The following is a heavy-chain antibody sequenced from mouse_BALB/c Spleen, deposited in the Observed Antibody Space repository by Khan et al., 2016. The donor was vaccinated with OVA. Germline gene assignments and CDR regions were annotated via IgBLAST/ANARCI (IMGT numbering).Heavy chain of an antibody. V-gene: IGHV3-2*02. J-gene: IGHJ3*01. CDR2: INYSGST. Sequence: EVQLQESGPGLVKPSQSLSLTCTVTGYSLTSNYAWNWIRQFPGNKLEWMGYINYSGSTSYTPSLQSRISITRDTSKNQFFLQLNSVTTEDTATYFCARGRAYWGQGTLVTVSA. D-gene: IGHD3-3*01. CDR1: GYSLTSNYA. CDR3: ARGRAY.